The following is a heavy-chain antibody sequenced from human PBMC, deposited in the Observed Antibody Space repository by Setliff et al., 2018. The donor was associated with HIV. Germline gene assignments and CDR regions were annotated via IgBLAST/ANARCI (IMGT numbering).Heavy chain of an antibody. D-gene: IGHD4-17*01. CDR2: INYSETT. CDR1: GGSFTAYY. CDR3: ARQHGDYALAS. J-gene: IGHJ5*01. Sequence: SETLSLTCAVYGGSFTAYYWSWVRQAPGKGLEWIGEINYSETTNYNPSLKSRVAMSIDIAKKQFYLKLRSVTAADTAVYYCARQHGDYALASWGRGTLVT. V-gene: IGHV4-34*01.